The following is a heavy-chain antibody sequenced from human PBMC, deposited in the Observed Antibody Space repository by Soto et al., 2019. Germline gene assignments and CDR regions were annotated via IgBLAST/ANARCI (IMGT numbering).Heavy chain of an antibody. Sequence: PSETLSLTCTVSGGSISSGGYYWSWIRQHPGKGLEWIGYIYYSGSTYYKPSLKSQVTISVDTSKNQFSLKLSSVTAADTAVYYCAREGGIVGATAADYWGQGTLVTVSA. J-gene: IGHJ4*02. CDR2: IYYSGST. CDR1: GGSISSGGYY. CDR3: AREGGIVGATAADY. V-gene: IGHV4-31*01. D-gene: IGHD1-26*01.